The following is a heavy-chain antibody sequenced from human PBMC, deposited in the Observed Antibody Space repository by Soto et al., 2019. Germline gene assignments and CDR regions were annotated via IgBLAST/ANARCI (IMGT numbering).Heavy chain of an antibody. CDR3: ARDRGANDGAKYYYGMDV. D-gene: IGHD3-10*01. J-gene: IGHJ6*02. CDR2: ISYDGSNK. V-gene: IGHV3-30-3*01. CDR1: GFTFSSYA. Sequence: GALRLSCAASGFTFSSYAMHWVRQAPGKGLEWVAVISYDGSNKYYADSVKGRFTISRDNSKNTLYLQMNSLRAEDTAVYYCARDRGANDGAKYYYGMDVWGQGTTVTVSS.